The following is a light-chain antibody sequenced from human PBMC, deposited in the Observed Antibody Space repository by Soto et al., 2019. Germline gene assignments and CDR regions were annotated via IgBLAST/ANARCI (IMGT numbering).Light chain of an antibody. V-gene: IGLV2-14*01. CDR3: SSYTSSSTLEV. CDR1: SSDVGAYNY. J-gene: IGLJ1*01. Sequence: QSVLTQPASVSGSPGQSITISCTGTSSDVGAYNYVPWYQQHPGKAPKLMIYDVSNRPSGVSNRFSGSKSGNTASLTISGLQAEDEADYYCSSYTSSSTLEVFGTGTKVTVL. CDR2: DVS.